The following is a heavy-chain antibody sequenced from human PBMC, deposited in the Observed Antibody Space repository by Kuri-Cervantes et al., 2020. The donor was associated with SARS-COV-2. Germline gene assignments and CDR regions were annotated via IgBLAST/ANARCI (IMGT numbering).Heavy chain of an antibody. Sequence: GESLKISCTTSGFSFRDFGVTWFRQAPGKGLEWVGFIKSKAYGETAEYAASVKGRFTISRDDSKTIAYLQMNSLKTEDTAVYYCTRMSTQYYDFWSGGYRDFDYWGQGTPVTVSS. CDR3: TRMSTQYYDFWSGGYRDFDY. D-gene: IGHD3-3*01. CDR2: IKSKAYGETA. CDR1: GFSFRDFG. V-gene: IGHV3-49*03. J-gene: IGHJ4*02.